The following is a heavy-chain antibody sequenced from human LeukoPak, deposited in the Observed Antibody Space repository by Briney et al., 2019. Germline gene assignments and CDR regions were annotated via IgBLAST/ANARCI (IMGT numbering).Heavy chain of an antibody. D-gene: IGHD3-10*01. J-gene: IGHJ4*02. Sequence: SGPTLMQPTPTLTLTCTFSGFSLRTNGEAVGWIRQPPGKALEWLTLTYWDDEEHHSPSLKNSLTITEDTSRNQVVLTVTNMDPVDTATYYCAHRRGGYFDSWGQGILVTVSS. CDR1: GFSLRTNGEA. V-gene: IGHV2-5*02. CDR2: TYWDDEE. CDR3: AHRRGGYFDS.